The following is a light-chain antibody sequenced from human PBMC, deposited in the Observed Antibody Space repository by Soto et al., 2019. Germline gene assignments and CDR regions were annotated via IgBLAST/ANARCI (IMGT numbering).Light chain of an antibody. CDR1: QSINGW. CDR2: KAS. CDR3: HQYHKFPQT. J-gene: IGKJ1*01. Sequence: DIPLTQSPSHLSASVGNRVTITCRASQSINGWLAWYQQKPGQAPNLLIYKASTLESGVPSWFSGSGSGTECSLTVSSLQPDDFATYYCHQYHKFPQTFGQGTKVDIK. V-gene: IGKV1-5*03.